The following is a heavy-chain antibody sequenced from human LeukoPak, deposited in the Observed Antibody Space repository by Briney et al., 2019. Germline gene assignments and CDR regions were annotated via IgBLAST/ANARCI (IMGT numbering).Heavy chain of an antibody. CDR2: ISYDGSNK. V-gene: IGHV3-30*18. J-gene: IGHJ3*02. Sequence: GGSLRLSCAASGFTFGTYGMSWVRQAPGKGLEWVAVISYDGSNKYYADSVKGRFTISRDNSKNTLYLQMNSLRTEDTAFYYCAKDGDYDSSGYYLHAFDIWGQGTMVTVSS. D-gene: IGHD3-22*01. CDR3: AKDGDYDSSGYYLHAFDI. CDR1: GFTFGTYG.